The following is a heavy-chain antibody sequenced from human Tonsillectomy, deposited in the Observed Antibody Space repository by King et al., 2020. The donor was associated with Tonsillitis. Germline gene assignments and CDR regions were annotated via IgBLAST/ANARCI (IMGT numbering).Heavy chain of an antibody. CDR3: AKDVLRILCFPNY. CDR2: IRYDGSNK. Sequence: VQLVESGGGVVQPGGSLRLSCAASGFTFSSYGMHWVRQAPGKGLEWVAFIRYDGSNKYYADSVKGRFTISIDNSKNTLYLQMNSLRAEDSAVYYCAKDVLRILCFPNYRVKGILVTVS. D-gene: IGHD3-3*01. J-gene: IGHJ4*02. V-gene: IGHV3-30*02. CDR1: GFTFSSYG.